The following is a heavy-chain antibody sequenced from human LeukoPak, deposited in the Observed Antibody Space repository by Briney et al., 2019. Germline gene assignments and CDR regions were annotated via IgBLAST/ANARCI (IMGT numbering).Heavy chain of an antibody. Sequence: GGSLRLSCSASGFTFSSYAMHWVRQAPGKGLEYVSAISSNGGSTYYADSVKGRFTISRDTSRNTLYLQMNSLRVEDTAVYYCARDVLDSGGYLNPSQYWGQGTLVTVSS. CDR2: ISSNGGST. J-gene: IGHJ4*02. CDR1: GFTFSSYA. D-gene: IGHD2-15*01. CDR3: ARDVLDSGGYLNPSQY. V-gene: IGHV3-64*04.